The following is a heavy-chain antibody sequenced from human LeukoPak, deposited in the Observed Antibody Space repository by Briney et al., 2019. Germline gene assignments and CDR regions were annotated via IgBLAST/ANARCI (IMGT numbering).Heavy chain of an antibody. J-gene: IGHJ4*02. CDR2: IYYSGST. V-gene: IGHV4-39*07. D-gene: IGHD4-11*01. CDR3: ARENFNSSHFDY. CDR1: GGSISSSSYY. Sequence: PSETLSLTCTVSGGSISSSSYYWGWIRQPPGKGLEWIGSIYYSGSTYYNPSLKSRVTISVDTSKNQFSLKLSSVTAADTAVYYCARENFNSSHFDYWGQGTLVTVSS.